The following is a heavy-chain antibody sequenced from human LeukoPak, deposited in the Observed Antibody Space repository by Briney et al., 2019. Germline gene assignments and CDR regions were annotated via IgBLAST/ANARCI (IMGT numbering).Heavy chain of an antibody. CDR1: GYTVTHYY. Sequence: GASVKLSCTTSGYTVTHYYVNWGRQAPGHRLKWLAWIMPDSGDTNFAQRFQGRVTMTRDTSVNTVHMELNRLRSDDKAVYYCARDLCHGGSCFHFDSWGQGTLVTVSS. CDR3: ARDLCHGGSCFHFDS. CDR2: IMPDSGDT. D-gene: IGHD2-15*01. V-gene: IGHV1-2*02. J-gene: IGHJ4*02.